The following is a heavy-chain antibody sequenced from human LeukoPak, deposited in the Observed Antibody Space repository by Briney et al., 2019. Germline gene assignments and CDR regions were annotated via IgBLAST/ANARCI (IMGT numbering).Heavy chain of an antibody. V-gene: IGHV3-30*18. J-gene: IGHJ3*02. CDR2: ISYDGSNK. CDR3: AKDLGVVVITGIPDAFDI. D-gene: IGHD3-22*01. Sequence: GGSLRLSCAASGFTFSSYGMHWVRQAPGKGLEWVAVISYDGSNKYYADSVKGRFTISRDNSKNTLYLQMNSLRAEDTAVYYCAKDLGVVVITGIPDAFDIWGQGTMVTVSS. CDR1: GFTFSSYG.